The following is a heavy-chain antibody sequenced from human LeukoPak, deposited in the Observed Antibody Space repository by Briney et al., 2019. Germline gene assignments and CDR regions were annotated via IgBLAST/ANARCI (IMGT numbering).Heavy chain of an antibody. CDR3: ARGSCSSTSCYTNYYYYYMDV. D-gene: IGHD2-2*02. J-gene: IGHJ6*03. Sequence: GASVKVSCKASGYTFTSYDNNLVRQATGPGLEWMGWMNPNSGNTGYAQKFHGRVTITRNTSISTAYMELSSLRSEDTAVYYCARGSCSSTSCYTNYYYYYMDVWGKGTTVTVSS. CDR2: MNPNSGNT. CDR1: GYTFTSYD. V-gene: IGHV1-8*03.